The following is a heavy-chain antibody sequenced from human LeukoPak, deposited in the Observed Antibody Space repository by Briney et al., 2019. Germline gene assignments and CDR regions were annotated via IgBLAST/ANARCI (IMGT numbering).Heavy chain of an antibody. D-gene: IGHD6-13*01. CDR1: GFTFSSYA. CDR3: ARAKGRSSPVNP. J-gene: IGHJ5*02. CDR2: ISGSGGST. Sequence: GALRLSCAASGFTFSSYAMSWVRQAPGKGLEWVSAISGSGGSTYYADSVKGRFTISRDNAKNSLYLQMNSLRAEDTAVYYCARAKGRSSPVNPWGQGTLVTVSS. V-gene: IGHV3-23*01.